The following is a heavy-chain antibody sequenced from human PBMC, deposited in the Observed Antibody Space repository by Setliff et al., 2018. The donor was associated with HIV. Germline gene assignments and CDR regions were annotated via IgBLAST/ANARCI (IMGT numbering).Heavy chain of an antibody. Sequence: ASVKVSCKASGYTFTSYYMHWVRQAPGQGLEWMGIINPSGGSTSYAQKFQGRVTMTRDTSTSTVHMQLSSLRSEDTAVYYCALDLTGPAITSGWKKNWSDPWGQGTLVTVSS. CDR2: INPSGGST. CDR3: ALDLTGPAITSGWKKNWSDP. J-gene: IGHJ5*02. D-gene: IGHD6-19*01. CDR1: GYTFTSYY. V-gene: IGHV1-46*01.